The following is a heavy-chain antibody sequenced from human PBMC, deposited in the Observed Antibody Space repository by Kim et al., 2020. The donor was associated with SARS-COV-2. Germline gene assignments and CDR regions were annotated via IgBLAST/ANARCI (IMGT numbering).Heavy chain of an antibody. Sequence: SETLSLTCLVSGGSITNHYWSWIRQPPGRGLEWLGYIYSSGAKNYHPSLKSRLTMSLDTSKNQFSLKLTSVTTEDTAVYYCARGLLGIPAALDYWGQG. D-gene: IGHD2-2*01. J-gene: IGHJ4*02. V-gene: IGHV4-4*09. CDR3: ARGLLGIPAALDY. CDR1: GGSITNHY. CDR2: IYSSGAK.